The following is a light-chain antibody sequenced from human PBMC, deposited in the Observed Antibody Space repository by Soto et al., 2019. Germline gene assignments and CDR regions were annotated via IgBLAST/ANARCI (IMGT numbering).Light chain of an antibody. Sequence: EIVMTQSPVTLSVSPGEGVTLSCRASQSVYSNLAWYQQKPGQAPRLLIYDASARTTDIPARFSGSGSGTDFTITVSRLQSEDVAVYYCQQYNNWPLTFGGGTKVEIK. CDR3: QQYNNWPLT. V-gene: IGKV3-15*01. CDR2: DAS. J-gene: IGKJ4*01. CDR1: QSVYSN.